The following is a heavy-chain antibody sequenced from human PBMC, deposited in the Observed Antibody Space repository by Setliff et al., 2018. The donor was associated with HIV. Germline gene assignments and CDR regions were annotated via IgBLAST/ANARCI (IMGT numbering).Heavy chain of an antibody. CDR1: GYTFTSYY. V-gene: IGHV1-2*02. D-gene: IGHD3-9*01. CDR2: INPSGGST. J-gene: IGHJ4*02. CDR3: ARDLTGDLFFDY. Sequence: ASVKVSCKASGYTFTSYYIHWVRQAPGQGLEWMGEINPSGGSTSYSEKFQGRVTMTRDTSISTAYMELSRLRSDDTAVYYCARDLTGDLFFDYWGQGTLVTVSS.